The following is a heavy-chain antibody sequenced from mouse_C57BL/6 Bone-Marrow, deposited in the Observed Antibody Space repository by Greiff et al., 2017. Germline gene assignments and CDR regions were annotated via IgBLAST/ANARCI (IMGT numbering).Heavy chain of an antibody. CDR1: GYTFTSYW. Sequence: QVQLKQPGAELVRPGSSVKLSCKASGYTFTSYWMDWVKQRPGQGLEWIGNIYPSDSETHYNQKFKDKATLTVDKSSSTAYMQLSSLTSEDSAVYYCARDYGSSSSYWYFDVWGTGTTVTVSS. CDR3: ARDYGSSSSYWYFDV. CDR2: IYPSDSET. D-gene: IGHD1-1*01. V-gene: IGHV1-61*01. J-gene: IGHJ1*03.